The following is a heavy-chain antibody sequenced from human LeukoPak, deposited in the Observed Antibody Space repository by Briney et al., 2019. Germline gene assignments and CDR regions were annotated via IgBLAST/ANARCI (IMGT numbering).Heavy chain of an antibody. Sequence: GASVKVSCKASGYTFTSYYMHWVRQAPGQGLEWMGIINPSGGSTSYAQKFQGGVTMTRDMSTSTVYMELSSLRSEDTAVYYCAREARRNYYDSSGPIDYWGQGTLVTVSS. CDR2: INPSGGST. V-gene: IGHV1-46*01. D-gene: IGHD3-22*01. CDR1: GYTFTSYY. CDR3: AREARRNYYDSSGPIDY. J-gene: IGHJ4*02.